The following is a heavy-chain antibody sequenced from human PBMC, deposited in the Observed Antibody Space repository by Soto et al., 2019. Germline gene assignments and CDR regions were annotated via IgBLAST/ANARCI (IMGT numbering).Heavy chain of an antibody. V-gene: IGHV1-69*13. D-gene: IGHD1-26*01. Sequence: GASVKVSCKASGGTFSSCAISWVRQAPGQGLEWMGGIIPIFGTANYAQEFQGRVTITADESTSTAYMELSSLRSEDTAVYYCAILRGSYSFWFDPWGQGTLVTVSS. CDR3: AILRGSYSFWFDP. CDR1: GGTFSSCA. CDR2: IIPIFGTA. J-gene: IGHJ5*02.